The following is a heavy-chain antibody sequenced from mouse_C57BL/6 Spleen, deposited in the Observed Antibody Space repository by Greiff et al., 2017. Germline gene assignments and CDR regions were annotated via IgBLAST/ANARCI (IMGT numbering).Heavy chain of an antibody. CDR2: IYPGNSDT. Sequence: VHVKQSGTVLARPGASVKMSCKTSGYTFTSYWMHWVKQRPGQGLEWIGAIYPGNSDTSYNQKFKGKAKLTAVTSARTAYMELSSLTNEDSAVYYCTRSDRGGYFDYWGQGTTLTVSS. J-gene: IGHJ2*01. CDR1: GYTFTSYW. D-gene: IGHD2-14*01. CDR3: TRSDRGGYFDY. V-gene: IGHV1-5*01.